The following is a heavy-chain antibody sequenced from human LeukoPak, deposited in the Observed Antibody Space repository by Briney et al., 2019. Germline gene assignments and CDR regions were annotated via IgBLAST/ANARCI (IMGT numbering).Heavy chain of an antibody. Sequence: SETLSLTCAVYGGSFSGYYWSWIRQPPGKGLEWIGEINHSGSTNYNPPLKSRVTISVDTSKNQFSLKLSSVTAADTAVYYCARGRIVVVVAATPNWFDPWGQGTLVTVSS. V-gene: IGHV4-34*01. D-gene: IGHD2-15*01. J-gene: IGHJ5*02. CDR2: INHSGST. CDR1: GGSFSGYY. CDR3: ARGRIVVVVAATPNWFDP.